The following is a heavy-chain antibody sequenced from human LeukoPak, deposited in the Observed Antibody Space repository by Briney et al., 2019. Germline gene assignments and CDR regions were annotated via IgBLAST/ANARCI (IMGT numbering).Heavy chain of an antibody. Sequence: SETLSLTCTVSGGSISSSSYYWGWIRQPPGKGLEWIGSIYYSGSTYYNPSLKSRVTISVDTSKKQFSLRLRSVTAADTAVYYCARTGDGYNYYNYYYMDVWGKGTTVTVTS. CDR3: ARTGDGYNYYNYYYMDV. D-gene: IGHD5-24*01. V-gene: IGHV4-39*07. CDR2: IYYSGST. J-gene: IGHJ6*03. CDR1: GGSISSSSYY.